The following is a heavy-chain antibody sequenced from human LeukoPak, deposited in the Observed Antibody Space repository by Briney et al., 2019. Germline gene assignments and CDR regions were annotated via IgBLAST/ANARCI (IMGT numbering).Heavy chain of an antibody. CDR3: AGRSAGLSDY. D-gene: IGHD3-16*02. CDR2: IYYSGST. CDR1: GGSISSYY. J-gene: IGHJ4*02. Sequence: SETLSLTCTVSGGSISSYYWSWIRQPPGKGLEWIGYIYYSGSTNYNPSLKSRVTISVDTSKNQFSLKLSSVTAADTAVYYCAGRSAGLSDYWGQGTLVTVSS. V-gene: IGHV4-59*01.